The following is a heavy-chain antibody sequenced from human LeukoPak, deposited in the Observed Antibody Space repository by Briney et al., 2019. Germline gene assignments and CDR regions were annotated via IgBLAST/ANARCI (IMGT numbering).Heavy chain of an antibody. CDR1: GYIFTDYY. CDR3: ARGTTDAY. CDR2: INPSGGST. V-gene: IGHV1-46*01. Sequence: ASVKVSCKASGYIFTDYYIHWVRQAPGQGLEWMGVINPSGGSTRYAQKFQGRVTMTGDPSTRTVYMELSSLTSDDTAVYYCARGTTDAYWGQGTPVTVSS. D-gene: IGHD1-1*01. J-gene: IGHJ4*02.